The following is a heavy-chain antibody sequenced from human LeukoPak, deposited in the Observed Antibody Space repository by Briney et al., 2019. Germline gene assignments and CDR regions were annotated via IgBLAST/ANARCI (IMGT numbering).Heavy chain of an antibody. CDR2: ISAYNGNT. CDR1: GYTFTSYG. CDR3: ARDSVGATPSTSDY. Sequence: ASVKVSCEASGYTFTSYGISWVRQAPGQGLEWMGWISAYNGNTKYAQRLQGRVTMTTDTSTTTAYVELRSLRSGDTAVYYCARDSVGATPSTSDYWGQGTLVTVSS. J-gene: IGHJ4*02. V-gene: IGHV1-18*01. D-gene: IGHD1-26*01.